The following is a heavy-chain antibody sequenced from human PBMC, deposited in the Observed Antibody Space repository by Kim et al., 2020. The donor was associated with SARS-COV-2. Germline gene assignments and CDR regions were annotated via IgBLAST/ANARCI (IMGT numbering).Heavy chain of an antibody. Sequence: SVKVSCKASGGTFSSYAISWVRQAPGQGLEWMGGIIPIFGTANYAQKFQGRVTITADESTSTAYMELSSLRSEDTAVYYCARDTMVQPNNWFDPWGQGTLVTVSS. CDR2: IIPIFGTA. CDR1: GGTFSSYA. V-gene: IGHV1-69*13. D-gene: IGHD3-10*01. J-gene: IGHJ5*02. CDR3: ARDTMVQPNNWFDP.